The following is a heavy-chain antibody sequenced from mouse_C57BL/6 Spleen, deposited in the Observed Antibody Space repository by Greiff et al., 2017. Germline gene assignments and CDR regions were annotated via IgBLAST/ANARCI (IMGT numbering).Heavy chain of an antibody. Sequence: VQLQQPGAELVKPGASVMMSCKASGYTFTSYWITWVKQRPGQGLEWIGDIYPGSGSTNYNEKFKSKATLTVDTSSSTAYMQLSSLTSEDSAVYYCARGDYPYYYAMDYWGQGTSVTVSS. D-gene: IGHD2-4*01. CDR3: ARGDYPYYYAMDY. V-gene: IGHV1-55*01. CDR1: GYTFTSYW. J-gene: IGHJ4*01. CDR2: IYPGSGST.